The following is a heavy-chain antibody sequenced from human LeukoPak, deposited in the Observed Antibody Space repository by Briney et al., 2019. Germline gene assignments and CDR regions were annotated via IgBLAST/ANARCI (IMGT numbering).Heavy chain of an antibody. CDR2: INHSGST. J-gene: IGHJ4*02. CDR3: ARGGYYDYVWGSYRFVY. V-gene: IGHV4-34*01. Sequence: PSETLSLTCAVYGGSFSGYYWSWIRQPPGKGLEWIGEINHSGSTNYNPSLKSRVTISVDTSKNQFSLKLSSVTAADTAVYYCARGGYYDYVWGSYRFVYWGQGTLVTVSS. D-gene: IGHD3-16*02. CDR1: GGSFSGYY.